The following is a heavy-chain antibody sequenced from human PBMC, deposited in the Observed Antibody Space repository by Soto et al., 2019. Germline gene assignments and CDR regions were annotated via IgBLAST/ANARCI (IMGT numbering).Heavy chain of an antibody. Sequence: DVQLLESGGGLVQPGGSLRLSCVASGFSFSANAMTWVRQAPGKGLEWVESILHIGDSAYYADSVKGRFTISRDNSKRTLYLQMNSLRAEDTAVYYCARRGLSNNDYWGQGTLVTVSS. CDR3: ARRGLSNNDY. V-gene: IGHV3-23*01. J-gene: IGHJ4*02. D-gene: IGHD1-1*01. CDR1: GFSFSANA. CDR2: ILHIGDSA.